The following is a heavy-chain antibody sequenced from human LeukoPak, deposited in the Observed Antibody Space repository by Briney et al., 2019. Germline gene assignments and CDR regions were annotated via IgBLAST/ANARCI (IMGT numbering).Heavy chain of an antibody. CDR3: RQYGSGKHGYYYYMDV. D-gene: IGHD3-10*01. Sequence: GASVKVSCKVSGYTLTELSMHWVRQAPGKGLEWMGGFDPEDGETNYAQKFQGRVTITADESTSTAYMELSSLRSEDTAVYYCRQYGSGKHGYYYYMDVWGKGTTVTISS. V-gene: IGHV1-24*01. J-gene: IGHJ6*03. CDR2: FDPEDGET. CDR1: GYTLTELS.